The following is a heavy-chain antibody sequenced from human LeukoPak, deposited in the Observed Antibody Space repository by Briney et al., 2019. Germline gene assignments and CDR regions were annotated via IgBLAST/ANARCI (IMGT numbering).Heavy chain of an antibody. CDR3: GRLRFYDSSGSSPGYYVDV. CDR2: IYVSGTT. CDR1: GGSMFSFH. D-gene: IGHD3-22*01. J-gene: IGHJ6*03. V-gene: IGHV4-4*07. Sequence: PSETLSLTCTVSGGSMFSFHWSWLRQSAGKGLEWIGHIYVSGTTTYNPSLKGRGTMSVNTSKNQVSLRLTSVTAADTAVYYCGRLRFYDSSGSSPGYYVDVWGKGTTVIVS.